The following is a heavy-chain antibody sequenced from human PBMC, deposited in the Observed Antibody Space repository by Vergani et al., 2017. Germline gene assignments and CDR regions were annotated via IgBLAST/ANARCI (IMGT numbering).Heavy chain of an antibody. D-gene: IGHD3-16*02. CDR3: ARAPYDYVWGSYRPSSSFDY. CDR2: INPNSGGT. CDR1: GYTFTGYY. J-gene: IGHJ4*02. Sequence: QVQLVQSGAEVKKPGASVKVSYKASGYTFTGYYMHWVRQAPGQGLEWMGWINPNSGGTNYAQKFQGRVTMTRDTSISTAYMELSRLRSDDTAVYYCARAPYDYVWGSYRPSSSFDYWGQGTLVTVSS. V-gene: IGHV1-2*02.